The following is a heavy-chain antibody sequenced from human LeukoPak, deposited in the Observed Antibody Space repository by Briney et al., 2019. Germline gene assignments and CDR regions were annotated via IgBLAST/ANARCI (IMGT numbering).Heavy chain of an antibody. V-gene: IGHV3-48*01. D-gene: IGHD6-6*01. Sequence: GSLRLSCEASGFTFSSYSMNWVRQAPGKGLGWISFISICGTTISYAESVKGRFTISRDNAKNLLYLQMSSLGAEDTAVYYCARARSGLGRLVPMDYWGQGTLVTVSS. CDR2: ISICGTTI. CDR3: ARARSGLGRLVPMDY. J-gene: IGHJ4*02. CDR1: GFTFSSYS.